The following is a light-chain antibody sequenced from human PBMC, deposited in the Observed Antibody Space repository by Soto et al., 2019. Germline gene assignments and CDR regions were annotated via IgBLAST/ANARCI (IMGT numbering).Light chain of an antibody. CDR1: SRDIGGYDF. J-gene: IGLJ1*01. Sequence: QSALAQPASVSGSPGQSITISCSGSSRDIGGYDFVSWYQQNPGEVPKLIIFDVRDRPSGVSDRFSGSKSGDTASLTISGLQVEDEADYYCSSFSNSDTPYVFGTGTKVTVL. CDR3: SSFSNSDTPYV. CDR2: DVR. V-gene: IGLV2-14*03.